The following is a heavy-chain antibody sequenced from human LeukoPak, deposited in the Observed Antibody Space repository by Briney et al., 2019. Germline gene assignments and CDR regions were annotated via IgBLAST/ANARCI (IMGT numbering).Heavy chain of an antibody. D-gene: IGHD3-22*01. V-gene: IGHV3-23*01. CDR2: VSGSGGST. CDR3: ANPLRNYYDSLYSFDY. Sequence: GGSLTLSCAASGCTFSSYAMSWVRKAPRQGMELDSAVSGSGGSTYYADSVKGWFTTSRDNSKTTLYLQMNSLRAEDPAVYYCANPLRNYYDSLYSFDYWGQGNLVTVSA. CDR1: GCTFSSYA. J-gene: IGHJ4*02.